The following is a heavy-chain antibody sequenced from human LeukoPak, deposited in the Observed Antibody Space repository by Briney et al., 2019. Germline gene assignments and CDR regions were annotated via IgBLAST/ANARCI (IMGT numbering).Heavy chain of an antibody. CDR1: GFTFGDYG. D-gene: IGHD6-19*01. CDR3: ARHLNLHLRSVAGTFFDY. V-gene: IGHV3-49*03. J-gene: IGHJ4*02. CDR2: IRSKTYGGTA. Sequence: PGGSLRLSCTASGFTFGDYGMSWFRQAPGKGLEWVGFIRSKTYGGTAEYAASVKGRFTISGDDSKTIAYVQMNSLKIEDTAVYYCARHLNLHLRSVAGTFFDYWGQGTLVTVSS.